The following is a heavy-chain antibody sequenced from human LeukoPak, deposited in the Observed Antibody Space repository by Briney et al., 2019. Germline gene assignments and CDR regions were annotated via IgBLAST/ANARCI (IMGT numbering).Heavy chain of an antibody. Sequence: ASVKLSCKASGYSFGTYGVCGVRQAPGQGLEWMGWISAYNAKTNYAQKFHGRVTMTTDTSTSTAYMELRSLKFDDTAMYFCARSSLRPDYWGQGTLVTVSS. J-gene: IGHJ4*02. CDR3: ARSSLRPDY. CDR1: GYSFGTYG. CDR2: ISAYNAKT. V-gene: IGHV1-18*01. D-gene: IGHD2-2*01.